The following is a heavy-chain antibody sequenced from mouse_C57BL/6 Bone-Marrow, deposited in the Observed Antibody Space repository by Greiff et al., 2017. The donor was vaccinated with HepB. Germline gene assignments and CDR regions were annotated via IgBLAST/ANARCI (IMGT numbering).Heavy chain of an antibody. J-gene: IGHJ3*01. CDR3: ARDRWLLRLRD. Sequence: EVNVVESGGGLVKPGGSLKLSCAASGFTFSSYAMSWVRQTPEKRLEWVATISDGGSYTYYPDNVKGRFTISRDNAKNNLYLQMSHLKSEDTAMYYCARDRWLLRLRDWGQGTLVTVSA. V-gene: IGHV5-4*01. CDR2: ISDGGSYT. D-gene: IGHD2-3*01. CDR1: GFTFSSYA.